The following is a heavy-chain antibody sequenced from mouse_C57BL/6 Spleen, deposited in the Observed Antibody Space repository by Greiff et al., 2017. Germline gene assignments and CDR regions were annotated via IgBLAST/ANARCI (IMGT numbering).Heavy chain of an antibody. V-gene: IGHV6-3*01. CDR2: IRLKSDNYAT. J-gene: IGHJ2*01. CDR1: GFTFSNYW. Sequence: EVKVEESGGGLVQPGGSMKLSCVASGFTFSNYWMNWVRPSPEKGLELVAQIRLKSDNYATHYAESVKGRFTISRDDSKSSVYLQMNNLRAEDTGIYYCTETYYSNYDYFDYWGQGTTLTVSS. D-gene: IGHD2-5*01. CDR3: TETYYSNYDYFDY.